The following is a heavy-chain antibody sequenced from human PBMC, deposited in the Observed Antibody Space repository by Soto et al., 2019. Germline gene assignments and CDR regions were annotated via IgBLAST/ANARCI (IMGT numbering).Heavy chain of an antibody. CDR2: ISWNSETI. Sequence: EVQLVESGGGLVQPGRSLRLSCAASGFTVDDYAMHWVRQAPGKGLEWVSGISWNSETIDYADSVKGRFTISRDNAKSALFLQMNSRRPDDTALYYCAKDMKWGGMTTIHYFDSWGQGTLVTVSS. CDR3: AKDMKWGGMTTIHYFDS. D-gene: IGHD4-17*01. CDR1: GFTVDDYA. V-gene: IGHV3-9*01. J-gene: IGHJ4*02.